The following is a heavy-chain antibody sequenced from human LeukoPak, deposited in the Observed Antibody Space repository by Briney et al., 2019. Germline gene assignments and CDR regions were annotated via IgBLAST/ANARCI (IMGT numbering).Heavy chain of an antibody. Sequence: GGSLRLSCAASGFDFSSSWMHWVRQAPGRGLVWVSRINEDGTGTSYADSVKGRFTISRDNARDTLYLQMNSLRVEDTAVYYGSTIFYAPDYGGQGTQVTVST. CDR2: INEDGTGT. D-gene: IGHD2-2*01. CDR1: GFDFSSSW. J-gene: IGHJ4*02. CDR3: STIFYAPDY. V-gene: IGHV3-74*01.